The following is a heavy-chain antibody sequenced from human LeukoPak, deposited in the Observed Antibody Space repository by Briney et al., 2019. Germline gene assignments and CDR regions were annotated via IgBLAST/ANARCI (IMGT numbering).Heavy chain of an antibody. D-gene: IGHD2-15*01. Sequence: PGGSLRLSCAASGFTFSSYAMSWVRQAPGKGLEWVSAISGSGGSTYYADSVKGRFTISRDNAKNSLYLQVNSLRAEDTAVYYCARMGYCSGGSCYSTYFDYWGQGTLVTVSS. J-gene: IGHJ4*02. CDR2: ISGSGGST. CDR1: GFTFSSYA. V-gene: IGHV3-23*01. CDR3: ARMGYCSGGSCYSTYFDY.